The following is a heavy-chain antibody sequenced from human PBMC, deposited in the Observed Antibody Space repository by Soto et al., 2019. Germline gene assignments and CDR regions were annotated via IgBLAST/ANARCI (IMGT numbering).Heavy chain of an antibody. Sequence: EASVKVSCKASGYTSTSYAMHWVRQAPGQRLEWMGWINAGNGNTKYSQKFQGRVTITRDTSASTAYMELSSLRSEDTAVYYCARDPDYGDYTHDYWGQGTLVTVSS. CDR1: GYTSTSYA. CDR3: ARDPDYGDYTHDY. CDR2: INAGNGNT. D-gene: IGHD4-17*01. V-gene: IGHV1-3*01. J-gene: IGHJ4*02.